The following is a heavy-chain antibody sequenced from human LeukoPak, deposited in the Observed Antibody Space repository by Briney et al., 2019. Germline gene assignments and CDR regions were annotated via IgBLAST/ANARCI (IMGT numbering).Heavy chain of an antibody. J-gene: IGHJ4*02. CDR2: ISYDGSNK. Sequence: GGSLRLSCAASGFTFSCYAMHWVRQAPGKGLEWVAVISYDGSNKYYADSVKGRFTISRDNSKNTLYLQMNSLRAEDTAVYYCARSPGIGVVVITNWGQGTLVTVSS. CDR3: ARSPGIGVVVITN. D-gene: IGHD3-22*01. CDR1: GFTFSCYA. V-gene: IGHV3-30-3*01.